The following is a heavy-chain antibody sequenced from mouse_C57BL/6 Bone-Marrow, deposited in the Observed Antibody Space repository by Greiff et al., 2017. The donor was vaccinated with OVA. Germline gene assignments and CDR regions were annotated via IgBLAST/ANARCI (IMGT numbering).Heavy chain of an antibody. J-gene: IGHJ1*03. Sequence: DVMLVESGGGLVQPGGSLSLSCAASGFTFTDYYMSWVRQPPGKALEWLGFIRNKANGYTTEYSASVKGRFTISRDNSQSILYLQMNALRAEDSATYYCARSGHWYFDVWGTGTTVTVSS. CDR3: ARSGHWYFDV. CDR2: IRNKANGYTT. D-gene: IGHD3-3*01. V-gene: IGHV7-3*01. CDR1: GFTFTDYY.